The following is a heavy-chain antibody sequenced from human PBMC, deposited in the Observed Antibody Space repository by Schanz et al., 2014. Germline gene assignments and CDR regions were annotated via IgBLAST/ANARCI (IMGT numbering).Heavy chain of an antibody. D-gene: IGHD3-10*01. CDR2: IIPSLGLA. J-gene: IGHJ6*02. Sequence: QVQLVQSGTQVKKPGASVKVSCKASGYTFTSDSMHWVRQAPGQGLEWMGRIIPSLGLAKYEQKFQDKVTITADTSTTTAYMELRNLRSDDTAVYYCARAKRFGDMDVWGQGTTVTVSS. CDR1: GYTFTSDS. V-gene: IGHV1-69*04. CDR3: ARAKRFGDMDV.